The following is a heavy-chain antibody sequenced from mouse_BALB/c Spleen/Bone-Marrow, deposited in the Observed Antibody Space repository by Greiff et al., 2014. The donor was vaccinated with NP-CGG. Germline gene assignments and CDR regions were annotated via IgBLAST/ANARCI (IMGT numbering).Heavy chain of an antibody. Sequence: DVKLQESGPELVKPGASVKISCKASGYSFTGYFMNWVKQSHGKSLEWIGRINPYNGDTFYNQKFKGKATLTVDKSSSTAHMELLSLTSEDSAVYYCGRDYGGDYYAMDYWGQGTSVTVSS. J-gene: IGHJ4*01. D-gene: IGHD1-1*01. CDR1: GYSFTGYF. V-gene: IGHV1-37*01. CDR3: GRDYGGDYYAMDY. CDR2: INPYNGDT.